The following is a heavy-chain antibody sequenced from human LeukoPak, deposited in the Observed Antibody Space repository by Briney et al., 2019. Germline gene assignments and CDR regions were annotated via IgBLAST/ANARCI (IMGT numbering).Heavy chain of an antibody. V-gene: IGHV3-30*02. Sequence: PGGSLRLSCAASGFTFSSCGMHWVRQAPGKGLEWVAFIRYDGSNKYYADSVKGRFTISRDNSKNTLYLQMNSLRAEDTAVYYCARVYFYVSGSRWGDYFDYWGQGTLVTVSS. D-gene: IGHD3-10*01. CDR1: GFTFSSCG. CDR3: ARVYFYVSGSRWGDYFDY. CDR2: IRYDGSNK. J-gene: IGHJ4*02.